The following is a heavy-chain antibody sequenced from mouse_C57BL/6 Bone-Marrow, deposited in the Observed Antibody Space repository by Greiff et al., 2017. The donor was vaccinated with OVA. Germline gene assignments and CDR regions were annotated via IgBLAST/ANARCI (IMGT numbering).Heavy chain of an antibody. D-gene: IGHD1-1*01. J-gene: IGHJ2*01. CDR1: GFNIKDDY. Sequence: VQLQQSGAELVRPGASVKLSCTASGFNIKDDYMHWVKQRPEQGLEWIGWIDPENGDPEYASKFPGTATITADTSSTTAYLPLSNLTSEDTAVYYCSSYYYGSNYFDYWGQGTTLTVSS. V-gene: IGHV14-4*01. CDR3: SSYYYGSNYFDY. CDR2: IDPENGDP.